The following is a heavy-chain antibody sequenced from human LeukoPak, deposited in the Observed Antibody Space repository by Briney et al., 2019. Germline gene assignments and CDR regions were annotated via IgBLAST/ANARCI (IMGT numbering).Heavy chain of an antibody. CDR2: IYYSGST. D-gene: IGHD6-19*01. V-gene: IGHV4-61*01. J-gene: IGHJ4*02. CDR1: GGSVGSGTFY. CDR3: AKDSSSGWYHAN. Sequence: SETLSLTCTVSGGSVGSGTFYWSWIRQPPGKGLEWIGDIYYSGSTNYNPSLKSRVTISVDMSTNQFSLKLISVTAADTAIYYCAKDSSSGWYHANWGQGTLVTVSS.